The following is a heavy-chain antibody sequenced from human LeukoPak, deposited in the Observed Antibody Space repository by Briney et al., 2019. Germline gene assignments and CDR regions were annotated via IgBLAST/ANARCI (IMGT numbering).Heavy chain of an antibody. Sequence: GASVKVSCKASGGTFSSYAISWVRQAPGQGLEWMGGIIPIFGTANYAQTFQGRVTITADESTSTAYMELSSLRSEDTAVYYCARDTYYDILTGYETYYYGMDGWGKGTTVTASS. V-gene: IGHV1-69*13. CDR2: IIPIFGTA. D-gene: IGHD3-9*01. CDR1: GGTFSSYA. CDR3: ARDTYYDILTGYETYYYGMDG. J-gene: IGHJ6*04.